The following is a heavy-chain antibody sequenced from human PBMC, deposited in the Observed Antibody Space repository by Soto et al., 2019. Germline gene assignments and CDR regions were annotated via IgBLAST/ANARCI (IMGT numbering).Heavy chain of an antibody. D-gene: IGHD3-3*01. CDR1: GYSISSSNW. V-gene: IGHV4-28*01. J-gene: IGHJ5*02. CDR3: AIMSRWIEDFWSGYYTGWFDP. CDR2: IYYSGST. Sequence: SETLSLTCAVSGYSISSSNWWGWIRQPPGKGLEWIGYIYYSGSTYYNPYLKSRVTMSVDTSKNQFYLKLSSVTAVDTAVYYCAIMSRWIEDFWSGYYTGWFDPWGQGTLVTVSS.